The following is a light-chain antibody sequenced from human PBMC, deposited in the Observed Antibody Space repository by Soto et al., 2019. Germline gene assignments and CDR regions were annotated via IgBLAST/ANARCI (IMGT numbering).Light chain of an antibody. V-gene: IGKV3-15*01. CDR2: GAS. Sequence: EIVMTQSPATLSVSPGERATLSCRASQSVSSNLAWYQQKPGQAPRLLIYGASTRATGIPARFSGSGSGTEFTLTISSLQSADVAVYYCQQYNNWALTFGGGTKVEIK. CDR3: QQYNNWALT. CDR1: QSVSSN. J-gene: IGKJ4*01.